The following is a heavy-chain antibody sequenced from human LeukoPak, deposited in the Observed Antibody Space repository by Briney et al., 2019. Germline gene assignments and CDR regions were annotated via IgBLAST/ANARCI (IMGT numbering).Heavy chain of an antibody. CDR3: AREQVVVHFDY. V-gene: IGHV3-21*01. CDR2: ISSSSSYI. J-gene: IGHJ4*02. D-gene: IGHD3-22*01. Sequence: GGSLRLSCAASGFTFSSYSRNWVRQAPGKGLEWVSSISSSSSYIYYADSVKGRFTISRDNAKNSLYLQMNSLRAEDTAVYYCAREQVVVHFDYWGQGTLVTVSS. CDR1: GFTFSSYS.